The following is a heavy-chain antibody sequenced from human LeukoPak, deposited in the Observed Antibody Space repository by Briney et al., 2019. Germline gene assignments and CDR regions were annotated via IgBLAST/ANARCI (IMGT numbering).Heavy chain of an antibody. V-gene: IGHV4-59*01. CDR3: ARGEGFCSGGSCFGYWFDP. J-gene: IGHJ5*02. CDR2: IYYSGST. Sequence: PSETLSLTCTVSGGSISSYYWSWIRQPPGKGLEWIGYIYYSGSTNYNPSLKSRVTISVDTSENQFSLKLSSVTAADMAVYYCARGEGFCSGGSCFGYWFDPWGQGTLVTVSS. CDR1: GGSISSYY. D-gene: IGHD2-15*01.